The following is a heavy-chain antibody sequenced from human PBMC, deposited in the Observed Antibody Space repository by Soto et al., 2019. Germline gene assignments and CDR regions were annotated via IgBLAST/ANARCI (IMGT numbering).Heavy chain of an antibody. V-gene: IGHV4-34*10. J-gene: IGHJ5*02. D-gene: IGHD2-15*01. CDR1: GGSFSGYY. CDR3: ARIDAAGWWFDP. CDR2: INHSGST. Sequence: SETLSLTCAVYGGSFSGYYWSWIRQPPGKGLEWIGEINHSGSTNYNPSLKSRVTMTTDTSTSTAYMELRSLRSDDTAVYYCARIDAAGWWFDPWGQGTLVTVSS.